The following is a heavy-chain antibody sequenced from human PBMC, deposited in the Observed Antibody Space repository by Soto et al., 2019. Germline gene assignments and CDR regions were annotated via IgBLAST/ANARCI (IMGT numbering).Heavy chain of an antibody. CDR2: ISHSGRT. Sequence: QVQLQESGPGLVKPSQTLSLTCTVSGGSISSGTYYWTWVRQRPGEGLEWIGFISHSGRTYYNPSLKSRAAISVDTSENQFSPRLSSVTAADTAVYFCARDSEYCTGGSCYGNFDFWGQGTLVTVSS. CDR3: ARDSEYCTGGSCYGNFDF. CDR1: GGSISSGTYY. D-gene: IGHD2-15*01. V-gene: IGHV4-31*03. J-gene: IGHJ4*02.